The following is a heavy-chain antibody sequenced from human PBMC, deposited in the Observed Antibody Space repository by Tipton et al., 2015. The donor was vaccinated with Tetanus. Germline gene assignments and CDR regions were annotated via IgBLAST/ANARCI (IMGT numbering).Heavy chain of an antibody. CDR3: ARRVTMPSAPSRYFDY. D-gene: IGHD4/OR15-4a*01. J-gene: IGHJ4*02. V-gene: IGHV4-59*08. Sequence: TLSLTCTVSGGSISSYYWSWIRQPPGKGLEWIGYIYYSGSTNYNPSLKSRVTISVDTSKNQFSLKLSSVTAADTALYYCARRVTMPSAPSRYFDYWGQGTLVTVSS. CDR2: IYYSGST. CDR1: GGSISSYY.